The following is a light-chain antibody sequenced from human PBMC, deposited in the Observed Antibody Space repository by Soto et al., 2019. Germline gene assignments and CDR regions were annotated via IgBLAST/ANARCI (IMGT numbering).Light chain of an antibody. V-gene: IGKV1-17*01. CDR1: QGIRND. CDR3: LQHNNYPPIT. Sequence: DIQMTQSPSSLSASVGDRVTITCRASQGIRNDLAWYQQKPGKAPKRLIYDATSLQSGVPSRFSGSGSGTEFSLTISSLPPEDFATYYCLQHNNYPPITFGQGTRLESK. CDR2: DAT. J-gene: IGKJ5*01.